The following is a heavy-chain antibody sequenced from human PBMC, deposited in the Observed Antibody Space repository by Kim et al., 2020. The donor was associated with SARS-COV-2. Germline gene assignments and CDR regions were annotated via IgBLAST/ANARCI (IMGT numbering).Heavy chain of an antibody. CDR2: ISGSGGSQ. Sequence: GGSLRLSCAASGFTFSSYAMSWVREAPGKGLEWVSAISGSGGSQYYADSVKGRSTITRDNPKNTLDLQMNSLSAEDTAVYYCGKCWFGDHLGMDVWGQGTTVTVSS. CDR1: GFTFSSYA. J-gene: IGHJ6*02. CDR3: GKCWFGDHLGMDV. D-gene: IGHD3-10*01. V-gene: IGHV3-23*01.